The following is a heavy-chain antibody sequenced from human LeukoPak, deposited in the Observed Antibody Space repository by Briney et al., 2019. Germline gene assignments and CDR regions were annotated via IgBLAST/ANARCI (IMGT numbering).Heavy chain of an antibody. CDR2: IVVGSGNT. J-gene: IGHJ5*02. D-gene: IGHD3-9*01. CDR1: GFTFTSSA. CDR3: AAVRYYDILTGYT. V-gene: IGHV1-58*01. Sequence: GTSVKVSCKASGFTFTSSAVQWVRQARGQRLEWIGCIVVGSGNTNYAQKFQERVTITRDMSTSTAYMELSSLRSEETAVYYCAAVRYYDILTGYTWGQGTLVTVYS.